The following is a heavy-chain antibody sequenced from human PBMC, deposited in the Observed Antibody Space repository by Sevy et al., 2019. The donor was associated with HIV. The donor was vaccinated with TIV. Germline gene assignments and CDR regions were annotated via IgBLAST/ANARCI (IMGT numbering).Heavy chain of an antibody. V-gene: IGHV1-8*01. Sequence: ASVKVSCRACGYTFTSYDINWVRQATGQGLEWMGWMSPNSGNTAYAQKFQGRVTMTRNTSISTAYMELSSLRSEDTAVYYCARFLSTSYYYYYAMDVWGQGTTVTVSS. CDR3: ARFLSTSYYYYYAMDV. CDR1: GYTFTSYD. D-gene: IGHD2-2*01. CDR2: MSPNSGNT. J-gene: IGHJ6*02.